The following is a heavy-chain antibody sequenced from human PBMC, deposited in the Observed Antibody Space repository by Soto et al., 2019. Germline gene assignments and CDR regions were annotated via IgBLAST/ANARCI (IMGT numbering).Heavy chain of an antibody. CDR1: GFTFSSYS. CDR3: ARDPHGELTDFDY. CDR2: ISSSSSYI. V-gene: IGHV3-21*01. D-gene: IGHD1-26*01. Sequence: GGSLRLSCAASGFTFSSYSMNWVRQAPGKGLEWVSSISSSSSYIYYADSVKGRFTISRDNAKNSLYLQMNSLRAEDTAVYYCARDPHGELTDFDYWGQGTLVTVSS. J-gene: IGHJ4*02.